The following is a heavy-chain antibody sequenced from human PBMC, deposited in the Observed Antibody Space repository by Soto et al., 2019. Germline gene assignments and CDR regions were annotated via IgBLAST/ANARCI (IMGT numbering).Heavy chain of an antibody. J-gene: IGHJ2*01. CDR2: ISYDGSYK. Sequence: QVQLVESGGGVVQPGRSLRLSCAASGFALTPYAMHWVRQAPGKGLEWVAIISYDGSYKSYGDSVKGRFTISRDNSENSLYLQMDTVRSEDTAVYYCARDWDRGGGSYLWKFDLWGRGTLVTVSS. V-gene: IGHV3-30-3*01. CDR3: ARDWDRGGGSYLWKFDL. CDR1: GFALTPYA. D-gene: IGHD2-15*01.